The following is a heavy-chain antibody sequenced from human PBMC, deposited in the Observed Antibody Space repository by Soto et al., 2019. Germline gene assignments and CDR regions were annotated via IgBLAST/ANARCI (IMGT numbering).Heavy chain of an antibody. Sequence: PVGSLRLSCAASGFTFSSYAMHWVRQAPGKGLEWVAVISYDGSNKYYADSVKGRFTISRDNSKNTLYLQMNSLRAEDTAVYYCARDHKAARPPYYYGMDVWGQGTTVTVSS. CDR2: ISYDGSNK. V-gene: IGHV3-30-3*01. D-gene: IGHD6-6*01. CDR3: ARDHKAARPPYYYGMDV. J-gene: IGHJ6*02. CDR1: GFTFSSYA.